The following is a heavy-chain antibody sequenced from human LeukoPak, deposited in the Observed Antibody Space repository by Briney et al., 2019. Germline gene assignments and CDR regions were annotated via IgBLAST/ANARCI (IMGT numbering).Heavy chain of an antibody. CDR2: IKQDGSET. CDR1: GFTFSNYW. Sequence: PGGSLRLSCAASGFTFSNYWMNWVRQAPGKGLEWVANIKQDGSETYCVDSVKGRFTISRDNAKNSLYLQMNSLRAEDTAMYYCAYHSGWYSAIFDSWGQGTLVTVSS. V-gene: IGHV3-7*01. D-gene: IGHD6-19*01. J-gene: IGHJ4*02. CDR3: AYHSGWYSAIFDS.